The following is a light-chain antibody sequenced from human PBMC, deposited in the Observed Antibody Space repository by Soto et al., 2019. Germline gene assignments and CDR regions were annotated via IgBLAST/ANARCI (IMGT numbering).Light chain of an antibody. CDR2: GAS. V-gene: IGKV3-20*01. J-gene: IGKJ3*01. CDR3: QQDGSSPVT. CDR1: QSVSSDY. Sequence: EIVLTQSPGTLSLSPGERATLSCRASQSVSSDYLAWYQQKPGQAPRLLIYGASSRATGIPDRFSGSGSGTDFTLTISRLEPEDFAVYYCQQDGSSPVTFGPGTKVDIK.